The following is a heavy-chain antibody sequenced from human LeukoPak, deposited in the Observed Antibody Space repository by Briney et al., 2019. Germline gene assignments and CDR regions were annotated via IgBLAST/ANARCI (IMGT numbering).Heavy chain of an antibody. V-gene: IGHV1-46*01. CDR2: INPSGGST. CDR1: GYTFTSYY. Sequence: GASVKVSCKASGYTFTSYYMHWVRQPPGQGLEWMGIINPSGGSTSYAQKFQGRVTMTRDTSTSTVYMELSSLRSEDTAVYYCARYGGNTPIDYWGQGTLVTVSS. D-gene: IGHD4-23*01. J-gene: IGHJ4*02. CDR3: ARYGGNTPIDY.